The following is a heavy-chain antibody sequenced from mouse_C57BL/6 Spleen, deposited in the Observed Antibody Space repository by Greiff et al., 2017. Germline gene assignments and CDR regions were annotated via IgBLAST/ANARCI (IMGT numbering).Heavy chain of an antibody. CDR3: ARRKTAQVHYAMDY. Sequence: EVQLVESGPGLAKPSQTLSLTCSVTGYSITSDYWSWIRKFPGNKLEYMGYISYSGSTYYNPSLKSRISITRDTSKNQYYLQLNSVTTEDTATYYCARRKTAQVHYAMDYWGQGTSVTVSS. V-gene: IGHV3-8*01. D-gene: IGHD3-2*02. CDR1: GYSITSDY. J-gene: IGHJ4*01. CDR2: ISYSGST.